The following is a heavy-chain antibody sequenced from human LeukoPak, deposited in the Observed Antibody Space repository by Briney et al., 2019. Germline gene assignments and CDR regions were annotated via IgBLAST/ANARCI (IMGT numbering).Heavy chain of an antibody. CDR2: IYYSGST. Sequence: SETLSLTCTVSGGSISSYYWSWIRQPPGKGLEWIGYIYYSGSTNYNPSLKSRVTISVDTSKNQFSLKLSSVTAADTAVYYCARHEGGLGIGNWFDLWGQGTLVTVSS. J-gene: IGHJ5*02. CDR1: GGSISSYY. V-gene: IGHV4-59*08. CDR3: ARHEGGLGIGNWFDL. D-gene: IGHD7-27*01.